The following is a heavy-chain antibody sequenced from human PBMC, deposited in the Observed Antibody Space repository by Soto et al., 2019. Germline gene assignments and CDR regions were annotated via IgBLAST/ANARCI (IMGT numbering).Heavy chain of an antibody. J-gene: IGHJ4*02. CDR3: ARGRGYFDY. CDR1: GGSFSGYY. Sequence: QVQLQQWGAGLLKPSETLSLTCAVYGGSFSGYYWSWIRQPPGKGLEWIGEINHSGSTNYNPSLKSRFTISVDTSKNQFSLKLSSVSAADTAVYYCARGRGYFDYWGQGTLVTVSS. CDR2: INHSGST. D-gene: IGHD3-10*01. V-gene: IGHV4-34*01.